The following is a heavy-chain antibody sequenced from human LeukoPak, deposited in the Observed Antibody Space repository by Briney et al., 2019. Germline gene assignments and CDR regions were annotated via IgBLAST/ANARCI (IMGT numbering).Heavy chain of an antibody. V-gene: IGHV1-2*02. J-gene: IGHJ4*02. CDR3: ARAGFNWGEIDY. CDR2: INHNSGGT. CDR1: GYTFIGYY. D-gene: IGHD7-27*01. Sequence: ASVKVSCKASGYTFIGYYMHWVRQAPGQGLEWMGWINHNSGGTNYAQKFQGRVTMTRDTSISTAYMELSRLRSDDTAVYYCARAGFNWGEIDYWGQGTLVTVSS.